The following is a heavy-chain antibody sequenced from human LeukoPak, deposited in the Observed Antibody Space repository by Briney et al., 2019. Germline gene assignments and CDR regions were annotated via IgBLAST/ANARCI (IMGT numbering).Heavy chain of an antibody. J-gene: IGHJ4*02. D-gene: IGHD5-18*01. CDR2: MNPNSGNT. Sequence: ASVKVSCKASGYTFTSYDTNWVRQATGQGLEWMGWMNPNSGNTGYAQKFQGRVTMTRNTSISTAYMELSSLRSEDTAVYYCARDLKRGYSYGGSSGYGYWGQGTLVTVSS. CDR3: ARDLKRGYSYGGSSGYGY. V-gene: IGHV1-8*01. CDR1: GYTFTSYD.